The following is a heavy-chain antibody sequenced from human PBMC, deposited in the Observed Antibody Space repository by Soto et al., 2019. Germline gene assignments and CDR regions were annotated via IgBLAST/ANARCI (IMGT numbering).Heavy chain of an antibody. CDR1: GFTFGDYA. V-gene: IGHV3-49*03. CDR2: IRSKAYGGTT. CDR3: TRDGGFVVVPAAILWGMDV. Sequence: GSLRLSCPASGFTFGDYAMSWFRQAPGKGLEWVGFIRSKAYGGTTEYAASVKGRFTISRDDSKSIAYLQMNSLKTEDTAVYYCTRDGGFVVVPAAILWGMDVWGQGTTVTVSS. D-gene: IGHD2-2*01. J-gene: IGHJ6*02.